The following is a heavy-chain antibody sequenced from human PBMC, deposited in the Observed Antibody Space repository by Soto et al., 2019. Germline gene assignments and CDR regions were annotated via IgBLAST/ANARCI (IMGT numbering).Heavy chain of an antibody. CDR1: GGSFSGYY. V-gene: IGHV4-34*01. CDR2: INHSGST. Sequence: SETLSLTCAVYGGSFSGYYWSWIRQPPGEGLEWIGEINHSGSTNYNPSLKSRVTISVDTSKNQFSLKLSSVTAADTAVYYCARDACSGGSCYSSPTDYYYSYGMDVWGQGXTVTVYS. J-gene: IGHJ6*02. CDR3: ARDACSGGSCYSSPTDYYYSYGMDV. D-gene: IGHD2-15*01.